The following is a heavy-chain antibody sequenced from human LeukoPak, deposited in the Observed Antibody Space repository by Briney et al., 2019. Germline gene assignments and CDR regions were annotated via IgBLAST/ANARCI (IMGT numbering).Heavy chain of an antibody. CDR1: AYDFTGYH. CDR3: SKDRDGADRIIL. D-gene: IGHD5-24*01. J-gene: IGHJ4*02. CDR2: LNPNTGHA. Sequence: GASVNLSCKVVAYDFTGYHIHRVRLAPGHGPEWMGRLNPNTGHAVYAFKLQGRGTITRDTSSSPTYVEVTRLTSDDTALCYCSKDRDGADRIILWGQGTLVTVSS. V-gene: IGHV1-2*06.